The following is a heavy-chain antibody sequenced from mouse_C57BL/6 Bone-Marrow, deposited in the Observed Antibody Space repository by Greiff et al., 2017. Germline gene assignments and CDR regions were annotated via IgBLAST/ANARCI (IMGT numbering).Heavy chain of an antibody. V-gene: IGHV14-4*01. CDR3: TSLTGPRDY. CDR2: IDPENGDT. J-gene: IGHJ2*01. Sequence: EVQLQQSGAELVRPGASVKLSCTASGFNIKDDYMHWVKQRPEQGLEWIGWIDPENGDTEYASKFQGKATITADPSSNTAYLQLSSLTSEDTAVYYCTSLTGPRDYWGQGTTLTVSS. CDR1: GFNIKDDY. D-gene: IGHD4-1*01.